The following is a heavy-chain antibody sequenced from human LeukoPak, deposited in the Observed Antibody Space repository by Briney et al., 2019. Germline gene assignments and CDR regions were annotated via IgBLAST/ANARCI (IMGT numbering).Heavy chain of an antibody. CDR1: GLILRGHA. V-gene: IGHV3-23*01. CDR3: AKGYSSGWTPFDY. D-gene: IGHD6-19*01. Sequence: GGSLRLSCEASGLILRGHAMSWVRQAPGGGLEWVSGIGDSGEIERYADSVKGRFTISRDNFRNTVYLEMRSLRPEDTAVYYCAKGYSSGWTPFDYWGQGTQVTVSS. CDR2: IGDSGEIE. J-gene: IGHJ4*02.